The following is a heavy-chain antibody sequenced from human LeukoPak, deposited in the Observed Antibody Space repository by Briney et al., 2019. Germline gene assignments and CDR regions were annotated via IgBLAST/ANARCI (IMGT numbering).Heavy chain of an antibody. CDR2: IGSSGRNT. D-gene: IGHD3-10*01. CDR1: GMTFSSYT. CDR3: AKDHYGSGSN. Sequence: GGSLRLSCVASGMTFSSYTLNWVRQAPGKGLEWVSSIGSSGRNTHYADSMKGRFTISRDNSKNTLYLQMNSLRAEDTAVYYCAKDHYGSGSNWGQGTLVTVSS. V-gene: IGHV3-21*01. J-gene: IGHJ4*02.